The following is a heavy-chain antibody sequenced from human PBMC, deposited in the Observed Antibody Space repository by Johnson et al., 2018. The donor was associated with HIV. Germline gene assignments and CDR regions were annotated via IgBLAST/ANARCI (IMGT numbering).Heavy chain of an antibody. D-gene: IGHD3-3*01. Sequence: EVQLMESGGGWIQPGGSLRLSCAASGFTVSSNNMSWVRQGPGKGLAWVSGINWNGGSTTYADSVKARFTISRDNAKNSLYLHMNSLRAEDTALYYCAKVAADRSGYYRDAFDLWGQGTLVTVSS. V-gene: IGHV3-20*04. J-gene: IGHJ3*01. CDR2: INWNGGST. CDR1: GFTVSSNN. CDR3: AKVAADRSGYYRDAFDL.